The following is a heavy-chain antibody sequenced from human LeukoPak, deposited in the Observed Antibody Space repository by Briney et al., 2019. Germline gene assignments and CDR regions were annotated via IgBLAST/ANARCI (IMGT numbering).Heavy chain of an antibody. CDR3: ARDIRLSNYYYYMDV. J-gene: IGHJ6*03. D-gene: IGHD5/OR15-5a*01. Sequence: PSETLSLTCTVCGGPISSSTYYWGWIRQPPGKGLEWIGSIYYSGSTYYNPSLKSRVTISVDTSKNQFSLKLSSVTAADTAVYYCARDIRLSNYYYYMDVWGKGTTVTISS. V-gene: IGHV4-39*07. CDR1: GGPISSSTYY. CDR2: IYYSGST.